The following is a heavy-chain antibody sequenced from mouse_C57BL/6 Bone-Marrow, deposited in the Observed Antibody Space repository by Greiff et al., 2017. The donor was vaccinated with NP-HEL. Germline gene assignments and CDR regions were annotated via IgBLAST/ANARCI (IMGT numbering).Heavy chain of an antibody. CDR3: ARRVFGYDRGYYFDY. Sequence: EVKVVESGGGLVKPGGSLKLSCAASGFTFSDYGMHWVRQAPEKGLEWVAYISSGSSTIYYADTVKGRFTISRDNAKNTLCLQMTSLRSEDTAMYYCARRVFGYDRGYYFDYWGQGTTLTVSS. V-gene: IGHV5-17*01. CDR2: ISSGSSTI. J-gene: IGHJ2*01. CDR1: GFTFSDYG. D-gene: IGHD2-2*01.